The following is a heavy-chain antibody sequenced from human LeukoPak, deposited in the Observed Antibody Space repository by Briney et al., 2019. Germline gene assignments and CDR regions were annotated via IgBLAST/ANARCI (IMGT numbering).Heavy chain of an antibody. CDR3: ASELIAARGGIFDY. Sequence: SETLSLTCTVSGGSISSSSYYWGWIRQPPGKGREWIGSIYYSGSTYYNPSLKSRVTISVDTSKNQFSLKLSSVTAADTAVYYCASELIAARGGIFDYWGQGTLVTVSS. J-gene: IGHJ4*02. D-gene: IGHD6-6*01. V-gene: IGHV4-39*01. CDR1: GGSISSSSYY. CDR2: IYYSGST.